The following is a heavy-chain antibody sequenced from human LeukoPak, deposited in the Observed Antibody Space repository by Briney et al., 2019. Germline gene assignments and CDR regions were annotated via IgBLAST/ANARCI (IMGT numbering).Heavy chain of an antibody. D-gene: IGHD1-26*01. CDR3: ARGAVGATNNWFDP. CDR2: IYYSGST. Sequence: SETLSLTCTVSGGSISSYYWSWIRQPPGKGLEWIGYIYYSGSTYYNPSLKSRVTISVDTSKNQFSLKLSSVTAADTAVYYCARGAVGATNNWFDPWGQGTLVTVSS. V-gene: IGHV4-59*12. CDR1: GGSISSYY. J-gene: IGHJ5*02.